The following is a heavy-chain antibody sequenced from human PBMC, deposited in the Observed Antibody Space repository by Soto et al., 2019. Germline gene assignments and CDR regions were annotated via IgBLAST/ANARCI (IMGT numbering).Heavy chain of an antibody. CDR3: ASQRRDGYFGDY. CDR2: IKQDGSEK. V-gene: IGHV3-7*01. CDR1: GFTFSTYW. Sequence: EVQVVESGGGLVQPGGSLRLSCVGSGFTFSTYWMTWVRQAPGKGLEWVANIKQDGSEKHYVDSVKGRFTISRDNPKNSLHLQMNSLRAEDTAVYYCASQRRDGYFGDYWGQGTLVTVSS. D-gene: IGHD5-12*01. J-gene: IGHJ4*02.